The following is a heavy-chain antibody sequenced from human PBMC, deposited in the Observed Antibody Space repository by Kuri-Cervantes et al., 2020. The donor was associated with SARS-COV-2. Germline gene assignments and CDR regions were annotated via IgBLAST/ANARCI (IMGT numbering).Heavy chain of an antibody. CDR1: RYTFTYYY. V-gene: IGHV1-2*02. J-gene: IGHJ4*02. Sequence: ASVKVSCKASRYTFTYYYIHWVRQAPGQGLEWMGSINPNSGDTNYAQRFQGRVIMTRDTSITTAYMDLSRLRSDDTAVYYCARAVRVVPAASPHFDYWGQGTLVTVSS. CDR2: INPNSGDT. D-gene: IGHD2-2*01. CDR3: ARAVRVVPAASPHFDY.